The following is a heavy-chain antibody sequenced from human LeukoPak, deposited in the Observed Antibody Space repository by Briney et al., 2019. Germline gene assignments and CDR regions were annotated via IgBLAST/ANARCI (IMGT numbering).Heavy chain of an antibody. CDR2: INHSGST. Sequence: PSETLSLTCAVYGGSFSGYYWSWIRQPPGKGLEWIGEINHSGSTNYNPPLKSRVTISVDTSKNQFSLKLSSVTAADTAVYYCARGIVGATSGFWFDPWGQGTLVTVSS. V-gene: IGHV4-34*01. D-gene: IGHD1-26*01. CDR1: GGSFSGYY. J-gene: IGHJ5*02. CDR3: ARGIVGATSGFWFDP.